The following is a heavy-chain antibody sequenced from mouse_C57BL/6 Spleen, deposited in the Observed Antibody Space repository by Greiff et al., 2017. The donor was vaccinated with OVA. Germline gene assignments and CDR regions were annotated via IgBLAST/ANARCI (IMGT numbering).Heavy chain of an antibody. CDR3: ARDYYGSSGGYAMDY. D-gene: IGHD1-1*01. V-gene: IGHV5-17*01. Sequence: EVKLMESGGGLVKPGGSLKLSCAASGFTFSDYGMHWVRQAPEKGLEWVAYISSGRSTIYYADTVKGRFTISRDNAKNTLCRQMTRLRSEDTAMYYCARDYYGSSGGYAMDYWGQGTSVTVSS. J-gene: IGHJ4*01. CDR1: GFTFSDYG. CDR2: ISSGRSTI.